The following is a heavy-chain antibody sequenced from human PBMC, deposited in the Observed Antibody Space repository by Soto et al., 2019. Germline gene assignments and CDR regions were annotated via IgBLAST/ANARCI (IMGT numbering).Heavy chain of an antibody. CDR1: GFTFSSYA. CDR3: ARDPVPGSSWRDYYYGMDV. V-gene: IGHV3-30-3*01. CDR2: ISYDGSNK. J-gene: IGHJ6*02. D-gene: IGHD6-13*01. Sequence: GGSLRLSCAASGFTFSSYAMHWVRQAPGKGLEWVAVISYDGSNKYYADSVKGRFTISRDNSKNTLYLQMNSLRAEDTAVYYCARDPVPGSSWRDYYYGMDVWGQGTTVTVSS.